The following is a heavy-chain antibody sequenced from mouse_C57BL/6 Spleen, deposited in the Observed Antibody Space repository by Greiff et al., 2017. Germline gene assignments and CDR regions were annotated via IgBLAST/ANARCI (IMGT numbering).Heavy chain of an antibody. Sequence: EVKLVESGGDLVKPGGSLKLSCAASGFTFSSYGMSWVRQTPDKRLEWVATFSSGGSYTYYPDSVKGRFTVSRDNAKNTLYLQMCSLKSEDTAMYYCARRDYDWFAYWGQGTLVTVSA. V-gene: IGHV5-6*02. CDR2: FSSGGSYT. J-gene: IGHJ3*01. CDR3: ARRDYDWFAY. D-gene: IGHD2-4*01. CDR1: GFTFSSYG.